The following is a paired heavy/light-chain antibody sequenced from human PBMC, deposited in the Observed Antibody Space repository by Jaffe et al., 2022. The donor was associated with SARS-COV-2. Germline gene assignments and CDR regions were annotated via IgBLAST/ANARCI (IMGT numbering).Heavy chain of an antibody. J-gene: IGHJ6*03. V-gene: IGHV3-23*04. D-gene: IGHD2-15*01. CDR1: GFTFSSYA. CDR2: ISGNGGST. Sequence: EVQLVESGGGLVQPGGSLRLSCAASGFTFSSYAMSWVRQAPGRGLEWVSAISGNGGSTYYADSVKGRFTISRDNSKNALYLQMNSPRAEDTAVYYCAKGGGLTRYYYYYMDVWGKGTTVTVSS. CDR3: AKGGGLTRYYYYYMDV.
Light chain of an antibody. CDR2: WAS. V-gene: IGKV4-1*01. CDR1: QSVLYSSNNNNY. Sequence: DIVMTQSPDSLAVSLGERATINCKSSQSVLYSSNNNNYLAWYQQKPGQPPKLLIYWASTRESGVPDRFSGSGSGTDFTLTISSLQAEDVAVYYCQQYYSSPYTFGQGTKLEIK. J-gene: IGKJ2*01. CDR3: QQYYSSPYT.